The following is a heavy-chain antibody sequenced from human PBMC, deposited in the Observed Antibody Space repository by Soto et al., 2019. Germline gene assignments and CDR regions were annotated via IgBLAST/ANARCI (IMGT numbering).Heavy chain of an antibody. V-gene: IGHV3-30-3*01. CDR3: ARGEGIASH. Sequence: QVQLVESGGGVVQPERSLRLSCAASGFTFSSYAMHWVRQAPGKGLEWVAVISYDGSNKYYADSVKGRFTISRDNSKNTLYLQMNSLRAEDTAVYYCARGEGIASHWGQGTLVTVSS. CDR1: GFTFSSYA. D-gene: IGHD6-13*01. CDR2: ISYDGSNK. J-gene: IGHJ4*02.